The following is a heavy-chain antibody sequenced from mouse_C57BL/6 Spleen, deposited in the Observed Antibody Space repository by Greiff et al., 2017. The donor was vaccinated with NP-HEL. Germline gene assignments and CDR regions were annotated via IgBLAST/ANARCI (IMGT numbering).Heavy chain of an antibody. CDR3: TRYTGPYYAMDY. V-gene: IGHV1-15*01. D-gene: IGHD1-1*01. CDR2: IDPETGGT. J-gene: IGHJ4*01. CDR1: GYTFTDYE. Sequence: QVQLQQSGAELVRPGASVTLSCKASGYTFTDYEMHWVKQTPVYGLEWIGAIDPETGGTAYNQKFKGKAILTADKSSSTAYMELRSLTSEDSAVYYCTRYTGPYYAMDYWGQGTSVTVSS.